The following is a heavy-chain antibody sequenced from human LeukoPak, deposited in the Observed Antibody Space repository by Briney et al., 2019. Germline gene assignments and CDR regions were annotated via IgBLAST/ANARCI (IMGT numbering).Heavy chain of an antibody. Sequence: SETLSLTCTVSGGSISSYYWSWIRQPPGKGLEWIAYISDIGSINYNPSLKSRVTISLDTSKNQSSLKLSYVTAADTAVYYCAGHHPRNTVDFWGQGTLVTVSS. V-gene: IGHV4-59*08. D-gene: IGHD2/OR15-2a*01. CDR1: GGSISSYY. J-gene: IGHJ4*02. CDR3: AGHHPRNTVDF. CDR2: ISDIGSI.